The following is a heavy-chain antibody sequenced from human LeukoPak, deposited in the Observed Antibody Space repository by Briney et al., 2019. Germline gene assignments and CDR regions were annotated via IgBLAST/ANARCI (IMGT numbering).Heavy chain of an antibody. J-gene: IGHJ5*01. CDR1: GFSVDSNY. CDR2: IYSNGKE. Sequence: GGSLRLSCLASGFSVDSNYISWVRQAPGKGLEWVSVIYSNGKEYYAESAKGRFTISRDISKNSLDLQMNRLRGDDTAVYYCARESPTSGIDSWGQRKLVIVSS. D-gene: IGHD2-15*01. CDR3: ARESPTSGIDS. V-gene: IGHV3-53*01.